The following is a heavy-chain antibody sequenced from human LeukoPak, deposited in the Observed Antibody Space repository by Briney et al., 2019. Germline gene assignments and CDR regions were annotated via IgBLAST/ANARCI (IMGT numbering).Heavy chain of an antibody. CDR3: VTTWGAHYWYFDL. Sequence: GGSLRLSCEASGFTFRTYWMHWVRQVPGKGLVWVSRINDDGTYITYADSMKGRFTISRDNAKNSLYLQMNSLRAEDTAVYYCVTTWGAHYWYFDLWGRGALVTVSS. J-gene: IGHJ2*01. D-gene: IGHD1-26*01. V-gene: IGHV3-74*01. CDR1: GFTFRTYW. CDR2: INDDGTYI.